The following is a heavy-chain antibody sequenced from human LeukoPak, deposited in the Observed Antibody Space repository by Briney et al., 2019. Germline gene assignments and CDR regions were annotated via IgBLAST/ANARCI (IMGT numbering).Heavy chain of an antibody. D-gene: IGHD3-22*01. J-gene: IGHJ6*02. CDR2: INPNSGGT. CDR3: AREYYDSSGIPSGDYYYYGMDV. Sequence: ASVKVSCKASGYTFTGYYMHWVRQAPGQGLEWMGWINPNSGGTNYAQKFQGRVTMTRDTSISTAYMELSRLRSDDTAVYYCAREYYDSSGIPSGDYYYYGMDVWGQGTTVTVSS. V-gene: IGHV1-2*02. CDR1: GYTFTGYY.